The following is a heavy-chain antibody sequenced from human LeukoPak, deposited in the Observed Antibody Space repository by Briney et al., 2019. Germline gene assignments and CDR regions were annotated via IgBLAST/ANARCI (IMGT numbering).Heavy chain of an antibody. CDR1: GFTVSPNY. CDR3: ARHVSAFGAVIWNWFDP. CDR2: IYYSGST. V-gene: IGHV4-39*01. Sequence: GSLRLSCAASGFTVSPNYMSWIRQPPGKGLEWIGSIYYSGSTYYNPSLKSRVTISVDTSKNQFSLKLSSVTAADTAVYYCARHVSAFGAVIWNWFDPWGQGTLVTVSS. D-gene: IGHD3-3*01. J-gene: IGHJ5*02.